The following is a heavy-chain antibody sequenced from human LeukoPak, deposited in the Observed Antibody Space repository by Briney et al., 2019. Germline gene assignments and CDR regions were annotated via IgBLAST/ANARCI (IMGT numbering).Heavy chain of an antibody. D-gene: IGHD4-23*01. V-gene: IGHV4-31*03. CDR3: ARGADYGGNSVPFDY. Sequence: SQTLSLTYTVSGGSISSGGHYWGWIRQQPGKGLDWIGYTYYRGTTYYNPSLKSRVSISLDTSKNQVSLKLTSVTAADTAVYYCARGADYGGNSVPFDYWGQGTLVTVSS. J-gene: IGHJ4*02. CDR2: TYYRGTT. CDR1: GGSISSGGHY.